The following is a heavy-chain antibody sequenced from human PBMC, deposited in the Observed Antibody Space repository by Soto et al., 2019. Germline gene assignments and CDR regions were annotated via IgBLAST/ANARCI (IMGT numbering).Heavy chain of an antibody. D-gene: IGHD6-13*01. CDR1: GGTFSSYA. CDR3: ARVAAAGTWWFHP. V-gene: IGHV1-69*12. CDR2: IIPIFGTG. J-gene: IGHJ5*02. Sequence: QVQLVQSGAEVKKPGSSVKVSCKASGGTFSSYAINWVRQAPGQGLEWMGGIIPIFGTGDYAQRFQGRVTITADESTSTAYMELSSLRSDDTAVYYCARVAAAGTWWFHPGGQGTLVTVSS.